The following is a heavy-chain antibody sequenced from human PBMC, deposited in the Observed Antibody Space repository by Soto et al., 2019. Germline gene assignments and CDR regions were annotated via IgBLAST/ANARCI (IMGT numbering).Heavy chain of an antibody. CDR1: GFTFSSYD. CDR3: ARGEFWSGYYQHYYYGMDV. CDR2: IGTAGDT. J-gene: IGHJ6*02. Sequence: GGSLRLSCAASGFTFSSYDMHWVRQATGKGLEWVSAIGTAGDTYYPGSVKGRFTISRENAKNSLYLQMNSLRAEDTAVYYCARGEFWSGYYQHYYYGMDVWGQGTTVTVSS. V-gene: IGHV3-13*01. D-gene: IGHD3-3*01.